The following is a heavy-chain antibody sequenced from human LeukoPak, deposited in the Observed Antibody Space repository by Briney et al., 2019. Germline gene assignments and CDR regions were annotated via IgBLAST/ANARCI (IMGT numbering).Heavy chain of an antibody. CDR2: ISGSGGFT. CDR1: GFTFSDEY. V-gene: IGHV3-23*01. D-gene: IGHD3-16*01. CDR3: AFSFRGVTLSPTDY. J-gene: IGHJ4*02. Sequence: PGGSLRLSCAASGFTFSDEYMSWIRQAPGKGLEWVSGISGSGGFTYYADSVKGRFTISRDNSKNTLYLQMNNLRAEDTAVYYCAFSFRGVTLSPTDYWGQGTLVTVSS.